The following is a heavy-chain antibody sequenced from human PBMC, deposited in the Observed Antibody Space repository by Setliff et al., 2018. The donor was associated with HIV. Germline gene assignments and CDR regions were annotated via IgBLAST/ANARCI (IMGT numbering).Heavy chain of an antibody. V-gene: IGHV4-61*01. CDR1: GDSVSSVNYY. J-gene: IGHJ6*03. Sequence: TSETLSLTCSVSGDSVSSVNYYWSWIRQPPGKGLEWIGYIYYSGSTNYNPSLKSRVTISVDTSKNQFSLKLSSVTAADTAVYYCARVLLKDTSGYRAYYYYYMDVWGKGTAVTVSS. CDR3: ARVLLKDTSGYRAYYYYYMDV. CDR2: IYYSGST. D-gene: IGHD3-22*01.